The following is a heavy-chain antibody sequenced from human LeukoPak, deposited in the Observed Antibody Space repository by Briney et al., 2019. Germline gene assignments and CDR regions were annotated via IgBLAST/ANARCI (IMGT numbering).Heavy chain of an antibody. D-gene: IGHD2-15*01. CDR1: GCTFTGYY. CDR3: ARAGWYCSGGSCLVDWFDP. V-gene: IGHV1-2*02. CDR2: INPNSGGT. Sequence: ASVKVSCKASGCTFTGYYMHWVRQAPGQGLEWMGWINPNSGGTNYAQKFQGRVTMTRDTSISTAYMELSRLRSDDTAVYYCARAGWYCSGGSCLVDWFDPWGQGTLVTVSS. J-gene: IGHJ5*02.